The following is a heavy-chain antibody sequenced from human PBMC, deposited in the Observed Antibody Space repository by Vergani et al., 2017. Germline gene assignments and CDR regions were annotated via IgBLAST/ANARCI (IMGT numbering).Heavy chain of an antibody. CDR2: IWYDGSNK. V-gene: IGHV3-33*01. D-gene: IGHD3-10*01. Sequence: QVQLVESGGGVVQPGRSLRLSCAASGFTFSSYGMHWVRQAPGKGLEWVAVIWYDGSNKYYADSVKGRFTISRDNSKNTLYLQMNSLRAEDTAVYYYAREWRQEFLWFGDQGYFDYWGQGTLVTVSS. CDR3: AREWRQEFLWFGDQGYFDY. J-gene: IGHJ4*02. CDR1: GFTFSSYG.